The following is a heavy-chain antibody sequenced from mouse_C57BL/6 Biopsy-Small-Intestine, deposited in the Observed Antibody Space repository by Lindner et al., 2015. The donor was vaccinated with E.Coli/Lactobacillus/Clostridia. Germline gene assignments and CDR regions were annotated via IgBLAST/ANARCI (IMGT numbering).Heavy chain of an antibody. CDR3: ARENWYYDL. V-gene: IGHV14-4*02. CDR1: GYTLSYY. CDR2: IKPDTGVT. J-gene: IGHJ1*01. Sequence: SVKVSCKASGYTLSYYMHWVRQAPGQGLEWMGWIKPDTGVTNYAPSFQGRVTMTRDTSINTVYMELSSLRYGDTAMYYCARENWYYDLWGRGTLVTVSS.